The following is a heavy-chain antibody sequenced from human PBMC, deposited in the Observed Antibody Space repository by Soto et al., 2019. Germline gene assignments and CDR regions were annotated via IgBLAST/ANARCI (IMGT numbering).Heavy chain of an antibody. J-gene: IGHJ3*02. D-gene: IGHD3-16*01. CDR1: GFTFSRHG. CDR2: INSDGSSI. V-gene: IGHV3-74*01. CDR3: ARVGDGYDVFDI. Sequence: PGGSLRLSCAAPGFTFSRHGMHWVRQAPGKGLVWVSRINSDGSSINYADSVKGRFTISRDNAKNTLYLQMNSLRAEDTAVYYCARVGDGYDVFDIWGQGTMVTVSS.